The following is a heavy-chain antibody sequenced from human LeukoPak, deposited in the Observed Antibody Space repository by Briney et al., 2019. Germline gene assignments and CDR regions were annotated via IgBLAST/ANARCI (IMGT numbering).Heavy chain of an antibody. V-gene: IGHV3-33*06. D-gene: IGHD7-27*01. J-gene: IGHJ3*02. CDR2: IWYDGNNK. Sequence: SGGSLRLSCAAYGFTFSIYGMHWVCQAPGKGLEWVAVIWYDGNNKYYADSVKGRFTISRDNSKNTLYLQMNSLRAEDTAVYYCAKDRLTGTAINDDAFDIWGQGTMVTVSS. CDR3: AKDRLTGTAINDDAFDI. CDR1: GFTFSIYG.